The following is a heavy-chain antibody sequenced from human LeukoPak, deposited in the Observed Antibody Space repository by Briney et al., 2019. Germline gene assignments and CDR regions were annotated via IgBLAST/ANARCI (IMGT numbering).Heavy chain of an antibody. CDR2: ISTSSNYI. V-gene: IGHV3-21*01. CDR1: GFTFSSYE. D-gene: IGHD6-19*01. Sequence: GGSLRLSCAASGFTFSSYEMNWVRQAPGKGLEWVSSISTSSNYIYYADSVKGRFTISRDNAKNSLYLQMNSLRAEDTALYYCARGDDSSGWRGAAFHIWGQGTMVTVSS. J-gene: IGHJ3*02. CDR3: ARGDDSSGWRGAAFHI.